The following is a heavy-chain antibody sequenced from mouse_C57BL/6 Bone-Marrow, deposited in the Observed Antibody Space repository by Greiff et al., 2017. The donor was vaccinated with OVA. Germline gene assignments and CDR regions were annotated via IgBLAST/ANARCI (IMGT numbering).Heavy chain of an antibody. CDR1: GYAFSSYW. V-gene: IGHV1-80*01. CDR2: IYPGDGDT. J-gene: IGHJ3*01. CDR3: ARSEDYYYGSSWGFAY. D-gene: IGHD1-1*01. Sequence: QVQLQQSGAELVKPGASVKISCKASGYAFSSYWMNWVKQRPGKGLEWIGQIYPGDGDTNYNGKFKGKATLTADKSSSTAYMQLSCLTSEDSAVYFCARSEDYYYGSSWGFAYWGQGTLVTVSA.